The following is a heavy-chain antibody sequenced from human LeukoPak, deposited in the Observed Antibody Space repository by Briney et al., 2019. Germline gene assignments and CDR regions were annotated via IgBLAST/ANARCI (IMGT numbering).Heavy chain of an antibody. CDR2: INHSGST. CDR3: ARSGFWSGYYALDY. V-gene: IGHV4-34*01. D-gene: IGHD3-3*01. Sequence: ASETLSLTCAVYGGSFSGYYWSWIRQPPGKGLGWIGEINHSGSTNYNPSLKSRVTISVDTSKNQFSLKLSSVTAADTAVYYCARSGFWSGYYALDYWGQGTLVTVSS. J-gene: IGHJ4*02. CDR1: GGSFSGYY.